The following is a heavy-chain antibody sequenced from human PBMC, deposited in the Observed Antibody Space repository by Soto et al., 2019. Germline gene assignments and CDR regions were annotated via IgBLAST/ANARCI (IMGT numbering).Heavy chain of an antibody. V-gene: IGHV3-30-3*01. D-gene: IGHD6-19*01. CDR1: GFTFSSYA. J-gene: IGHJ4*02. CDR3: ASGGHRIAVVSGLGYYFDY. Sequence: QVQVVESGGGVVQPGRSLRLSCEASGFTFSSYAMHWVRQAPGKGLEWVALISYDGINKYYADSVKGRFTISRDNSKNTLYPQMYSLRAEDTAVYYCASGGHRIAVVSGLGYYFDYWGQGTLVTVSS. CDR2: ISYDGINK.